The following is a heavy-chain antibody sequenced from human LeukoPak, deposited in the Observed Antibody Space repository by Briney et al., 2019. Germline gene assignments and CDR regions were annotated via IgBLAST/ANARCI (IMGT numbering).Heavy chain of an antibody. CDR1: GFTFSDYY. J-gene: IGHJ3*02. CDR3: ARDRRTYYYDSKGFDI. V-gene: IGHV3-11*01. D-gene: IGHD3-22*01. CDR2: ISCSGSTI. Sequence: SGGSLRLSCAASGFTFSDYYMSWIRQAPGKGLEWVSYISCSGSTIYYADSVKGRFTISRDNAKNSLYLQMNSLRAEDTAVYYCARDRRTYYYDSKGFDIWGQGTMVTVSS.